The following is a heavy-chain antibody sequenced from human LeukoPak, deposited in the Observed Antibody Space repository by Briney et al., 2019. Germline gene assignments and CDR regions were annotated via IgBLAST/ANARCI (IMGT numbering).Heavy chain of an antibody. Sequence: GGSLRLSCAASGFTFSSYAMSWVRQAPGKGLEWVSVISGSGGTTYYADSVKGRFTVSRDNSKNTLYLQMNSLRAEDTAIYYCAKSPGSSGWNYFDYWGQGTLVTVSS. D-gene: IGHD6-19*01. CDR2: ISGSGGTT. CDR1: GFTFSSYA. V-gene: IGHV3-23*01. J-gene: IGHJ4*02. CDR3: AKSPGSSGWNYFDY.